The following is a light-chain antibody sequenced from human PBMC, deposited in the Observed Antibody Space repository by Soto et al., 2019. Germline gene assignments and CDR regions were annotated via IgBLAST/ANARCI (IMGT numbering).Light chain of an antibody. J-gene: IGKJ1*01. V-gene: IGKV1-39*01. CDR3: QQYGSSPRT. CDR2: AAS. CDR1: QSISSY. Sequence: SQMTLSPSSLSASVVDRVTITCRASQSISSYLNWYQQKPGKVPKLLIYAASSLHSGVPYRFSGSGSGTDFTLTISRLEPEDFAVYYCQQYGSSPRTFGQGTKVDIK.